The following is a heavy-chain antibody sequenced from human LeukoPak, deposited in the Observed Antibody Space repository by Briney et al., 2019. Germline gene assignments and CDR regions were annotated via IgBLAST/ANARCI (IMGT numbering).Heavy chain of an antibody. Sequence: SVNVSCKASGGTYRSYAIRGVRQARAQGLAWMGGNIHIFGTANYAQKFQGRVTITTDESTSTAYMELSSLRSEDTAVYYCASGFLRPRRNYYYYYMDVWGKGTTVTVSS. CDR1: GGTYRSYA. J-gene: IGHJ6*03. CDR3: ASGFLRPRRNYYYYYMDV. CDR2: NIHIFGTA. D-gene: IGHD3-10*01. V-gene: IGHV1-69*05.